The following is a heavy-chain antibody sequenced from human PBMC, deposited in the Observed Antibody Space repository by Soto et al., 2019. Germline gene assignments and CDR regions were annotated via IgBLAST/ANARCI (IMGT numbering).Heavy chain of an antibody. V-gene: IGHV3-21*01. D-gene: IGHD3-22*01. CDR1: GFTFSSYS. CDR2: ISSSSSYI. CDR3: ARDPPGYYYDSSGYYPDY. J-gene: IGHJ4*02. Sequence: PVGSLRLSCAASGFTFSSYSMNWVRQAPGKGLEWVSSISSSSSYIYYADSVKGRFTISRDNAKNSLYLQMNSLRAEDTAVYYCARDPPGYYYDSSGYYPDYWGQGTLVTVSS.